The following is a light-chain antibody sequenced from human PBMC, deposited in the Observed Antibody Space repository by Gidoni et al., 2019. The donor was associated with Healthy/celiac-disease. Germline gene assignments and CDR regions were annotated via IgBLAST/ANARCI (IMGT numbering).Light chain of an antibody. CDR1: SSNIGNNY. V-gene: IGLV1-51*01. CDR2: EDN. J-gene: IGLJ3*02. CDR3: VTWDSSMSVL. Sequence: QSVFTHPPSVSAAPGQKVTISCSGSSSNIGNNYVSWYQQLPGTAPKLLIFEDNRRSSGIPDRFSGSKSGTSATLDIIGLQSGDEADDYCVTWDSSMSVLFGGGTKLTVL.